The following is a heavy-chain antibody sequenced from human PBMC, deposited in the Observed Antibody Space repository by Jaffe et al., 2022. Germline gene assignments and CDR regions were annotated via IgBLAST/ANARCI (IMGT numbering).Heavy chain of an antibody. Sequence: EVQLVESGGGLVQPGGSLRLSCAASGFIFTDYWMHWVRQAPGKGLMWVSRVTNDETTNDASSITYADSVKGRFTISRDNTKNMLYLQMNSLRADDTAVYYCARGLATAMGAFDVWGQGTVVTVSS. CDR2: VTNDETTNDASSI. V-gene: IGHV3-74*01. J-gene: IGHJ3*01. D-gene: IGHD2-21*02. CDR3: ARGLATAMGAFDV. CDR1: GFIFTDYW.